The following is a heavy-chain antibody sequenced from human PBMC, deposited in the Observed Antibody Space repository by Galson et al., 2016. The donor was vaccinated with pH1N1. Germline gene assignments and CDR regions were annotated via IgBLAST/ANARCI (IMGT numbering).Heavy chain of an antibody. V-gene: IGHV3-7*01. CDR2: KKQDGSEK. CDR1: GFTFSSYW. D-gene: IGHD3-10*01. Sequence: SLRLSCAASGFTFSSYWMSWDRQAPGKGLEWVANKKQDGSEKYYVDSVKGRFTISRDNAKNSLYLQMNSLRAEDTAVYYCTRDLGGEDYYNGMDVWGQGTTVTVSS. J-gene: IGHJ6*02. CDR3: TRDLGGEDYYNGMDV.